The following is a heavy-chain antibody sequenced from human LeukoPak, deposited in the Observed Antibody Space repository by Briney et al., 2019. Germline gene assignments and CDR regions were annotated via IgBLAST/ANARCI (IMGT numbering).Heavy chain of an antibody. CDR1: GFSFSSSD. J-gene: IGHJ4*02. CDR2: IRSHGSSK. V-gene: IGHV3-30*02. Sequence: GGSLRLSCAASGFSFSSSDMHWVRQAPGKGLEWEAFIRSHGSSKYYLDSVQGRFTISRDNSKNTVYLQMNSLRADDSATYYCAKAVAVGQGDYWGQGTRVTVSS. D-gene: IGHD6-19*01. CDR3: AKAVAVGQGDY.